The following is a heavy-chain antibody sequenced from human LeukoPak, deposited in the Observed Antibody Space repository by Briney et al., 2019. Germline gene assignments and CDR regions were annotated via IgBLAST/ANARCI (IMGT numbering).Heavy chain of an antibody. CDR3: AKQPGSVVDSSGSLSRH. CDR2: ICGSGAST. J-gene: IGHJ4*02. CDR1: GFTFSSYA. Sequence: GGSLRLSCAASGFTFSSYAMSWVRQAPGKGLEWVSNICGSGASTYYADSVKGRFTVSRDNSKNTLYLQMNSLRAEDTAVYYCAKQPGSVVDSSGSLSRHWGQGTLVTVSS. D-gene: IGHD3-22*01. V-gene: IGHV3-23*01.